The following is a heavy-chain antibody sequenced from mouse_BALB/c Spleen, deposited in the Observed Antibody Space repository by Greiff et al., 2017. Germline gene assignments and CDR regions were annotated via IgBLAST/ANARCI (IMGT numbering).Heavy chain of an antibody. V-gene: IGHV1-4*02. D-gene: IGHD1-2*01. J-gene: IGHJ4*01. CDR1: GYTFTSYT. CDR2: INPSSGYT. Sequence: QVQLKESAAELARPGASVKMSCKASGYTFTSYTMHWVKQRPGQGLEWIGYINPSSGYTEYNQKFKDKTTLTADKSSSTAYMQLSSLTSEDSAVYYCARALYYGYVMDYWGQGTSVTVSS. CDR3: ARALYYGYVMDY.